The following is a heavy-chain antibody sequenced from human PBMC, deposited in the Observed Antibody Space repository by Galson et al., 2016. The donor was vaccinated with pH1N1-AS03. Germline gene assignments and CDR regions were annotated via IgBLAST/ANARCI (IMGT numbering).Heavy chain of an antibody. V-gene: IGHV5-51*01. CDR3: AKLAVAGRWFFDY. CDR1: GYSFPSHW. D-gene: IGHD6-19*01. CDR2: IYPGDSDS. Sequence: QSGAEVKKPGESLKISCKGSGYSFPSHWIGWVRQMPGKGLEWMGIIYPGDSDSRYSPSFQGHVTISADKSINTAYLQWTSLQASDTAMYYCAKLAVAGRWFFDYWGQGTLVTVS. J-gene: IGHJ4*02.